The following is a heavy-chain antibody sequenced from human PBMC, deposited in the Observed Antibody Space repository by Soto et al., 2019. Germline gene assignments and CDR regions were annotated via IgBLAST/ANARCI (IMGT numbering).Heavy chain of an antibody. V-gene: IGHV3-30*18. J-gene: IGHJ4*02. Sequence: ESGGGVVQPGRSLTLSCAASGFTFSSYGMHWVRQAPGKGLEWVAVISYDGSNKYYADSVQGRFTISRDNSKTTLYLQMNSRRAEATAVYYCAKDMSSGGRCLSYFFDYWGQGTVVTVSS. CDR1: GFTFSSYG. CDR2: ISYDGSNK. CDR3: AKDMSSGGRCLSYFFDY. D-gene: IGHD1-26*01.